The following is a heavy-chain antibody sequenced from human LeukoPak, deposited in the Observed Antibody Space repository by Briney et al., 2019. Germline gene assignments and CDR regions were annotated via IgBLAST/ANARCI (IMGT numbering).Heavy chain of an antibody. D-gene: IGHD3-10*01. J-gene: IGHJ4*02. CDR3: ARHHYYYGSGSPFDY. Sequence: ASVKVSCKASGYTFTSYGISWVRQAPGQGLEWMGWISAYNGNTNYAQKLQGRVTTTTDTSTSTAYMELRSLRSDDTAVYYCARHHYYYGSGSPFDYWGQGTLVTVSS. CDR2: ISAYNGNT. CDR1: GYTFTSYG. V-gene: IGHV1-18*01.